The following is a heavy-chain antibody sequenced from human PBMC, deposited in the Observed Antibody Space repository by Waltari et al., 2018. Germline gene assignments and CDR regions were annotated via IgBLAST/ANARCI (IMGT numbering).Heavy chain of an antibody. J-gene: IGHJ4*02. V-gene: IGHV1-69*01. Sequence: QVQLVQSGAEVQKPGSSVKVSCKASGGTFSSYALSWVRQAPGQGLEWMGGIIPIFGTANYAQKFQGRVTITADESTSTAYMELSSLRSDDTAVYYCARGLTIFGVIPGYWGQGTLVTVSS. CDR2: IIPIFGTA. CDR3: ARGLTIFGVIPGY. CDR1: GGTFSSYA. D-gene: IGHD3-3*01.